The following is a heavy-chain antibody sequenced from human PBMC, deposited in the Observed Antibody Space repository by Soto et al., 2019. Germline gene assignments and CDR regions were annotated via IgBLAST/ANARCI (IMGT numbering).Heavy chain of an antibody. CDR2: ISYDGSNK. V-gene: IGHV3-30-3*01. D-gene: IGHD3-22*01. CDR1: GFTFGSYA. Sequence: GRSLRLSCAASGFTFGSYAMHWVRQAPGKGLEWVAVISYDGSNKYYADSVKGRFTISRDNSKNTLYLQMNSLGAEDTAVYYCARAPKDYYDSSGYSEYFQHWGQGTLVTVSS. CDR3: ARAPKDYYDSSGYSEYFQH. J-gene: IGHJ1*01.